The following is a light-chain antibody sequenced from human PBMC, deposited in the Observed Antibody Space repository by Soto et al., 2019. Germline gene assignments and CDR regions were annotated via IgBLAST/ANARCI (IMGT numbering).Light chain of an antibody. Sequence: DLQMTQSPSTLSASVGDRVTITCRASQSIGNWLAWYQQKPGKAPKLLIYKASSLQSGVPSRFSGSGSGTEFTLTINSLQPDDFASYYCQQYNSYSGTVGQGTKV. J-gene: IGKJ1*01. CDR2: KAS. CDR3: QQYNSYSGT. CDR1: QSIGNW. V-gene: IGKV1-5*03.